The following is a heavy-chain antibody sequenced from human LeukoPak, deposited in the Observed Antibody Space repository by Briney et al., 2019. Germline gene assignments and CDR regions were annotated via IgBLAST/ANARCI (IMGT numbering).Heavy chain of an antibody. V-gene: IGHV4-30-4*08. Sequence: SETLSLTCTVSGGSISSGGYYWSWIRQPPGKGLEWIGYIYYSGSTYYNPSLKSRVTTSVDTSKNQFSLKLSSVTAADTAVYYCAREKIQLMNYFDYWGQGTLVTVSS. CDR2: IYYSGST. CDR1: GGSISSGGYY. CDR3: AREKIQLMNYFDY. D-gene: IGHD5-18*01. J-gene: IGHJ4*02.